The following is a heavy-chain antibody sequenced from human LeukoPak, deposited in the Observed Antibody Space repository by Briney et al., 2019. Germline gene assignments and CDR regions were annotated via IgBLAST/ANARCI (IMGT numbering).Heavy chain of an antibody. D-gene: IGHD5-12*01. CDR1: GGSISSYY. CDR3: ARHVDYRSRLDY. CDR2: IYYSGST. Sequence: PSETLSLTCTVSGGSISSYYWSWIRQPPGKGLEWIGYIYYSGSTNYNPSLKSRVTISVDTSKNQFSLKLSSVTAADTAVYYCARHVDYRSRLDYWGQGTLVTVSS. V-gene: IGHV4-59*08. J-gene: IGHJ4*02.